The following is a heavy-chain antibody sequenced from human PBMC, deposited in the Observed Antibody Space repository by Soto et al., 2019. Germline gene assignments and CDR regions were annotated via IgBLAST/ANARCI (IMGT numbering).Heavy chain of an antibody. CDR2: IYPGDSDT. CDR3: ATPQRYYDFWSGHHATDAFDI. Sequence: GESLKISCKGSGYSFTSYWIGWVRQMPGKGLEWMGIIYPGDSDTRYSPSFQGQVTISADKSISTAYLQWSSLKAPDTAMYYCATPQRYYDFWSGHHATDAFDIWGQGTMVTVSS. D-gene: IGHD3-3*01. CDR1: GYSFTSYW. V-gene: IGHV5-51*01. J-gene: IGHJ3*02.